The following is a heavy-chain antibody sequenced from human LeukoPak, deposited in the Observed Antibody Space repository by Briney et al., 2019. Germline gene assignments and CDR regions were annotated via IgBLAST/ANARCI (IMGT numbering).Heavy chain of an antibody. CDR1: GFTFSSYD. J-gene: IGHJ6*02. Sequence: PGGSLRLSCAASGFTFSSYDMHWARQATGKGLERVSAIGTAGDTYYPGSVKGRFTISRENAKNSLYLQMNSLRAGDTAVYYCARAGRVYGMDVWGQGTTVTVSS. CDR3: ARAGRVYGMDV. CDR2: IGTAGDT. D-gene: IGHD1-26*01. V-gene: IGHV3-13*01.